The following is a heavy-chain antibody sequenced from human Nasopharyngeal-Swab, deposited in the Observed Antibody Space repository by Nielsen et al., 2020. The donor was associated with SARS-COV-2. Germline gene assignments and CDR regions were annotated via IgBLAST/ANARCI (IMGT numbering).Heavy chain of an antibody. CDR3: ARDHRYYYGMDV. CDR1: GYTLTSYA. V-gene: IGHV1-3*01. CDR2: INAGNGNT. Sequence: ASVKVSCKASGYTLTSYAMHWVRQAPGQRLEWVGWINAGNGNTKYSQKFQGRVTITRDTSASTAYMELSSLRSEDTAVYYCARDHRYYYGMDVWGQGTTVTVSS. J-gene: IGHJ6*02.